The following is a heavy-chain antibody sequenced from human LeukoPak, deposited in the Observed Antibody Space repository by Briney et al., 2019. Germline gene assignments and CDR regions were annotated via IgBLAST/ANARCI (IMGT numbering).Heavy chain of an antibody. CDR3: ARSNSVAGTI. CDR2: TLYSGST. V-gene: IGHV4-59*05. J-gene: IGHJ4*02. Sequence: SETLSLTCTVSGGSISSYYWSWIRQPPGKGLEWIGSTLYSGSTYYNPSLKSRVTISVDTSKNQFSLKLSSVAGEDTAVYYCARSNSVAGTIWGQGTLVTVSS. CDR1: GGSISSYY. D-gene: IGHD6-19*01.